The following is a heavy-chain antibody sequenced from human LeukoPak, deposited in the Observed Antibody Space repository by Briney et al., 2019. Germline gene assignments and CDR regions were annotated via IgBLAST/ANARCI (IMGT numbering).Heavy chain of an antibody. J-gene: IGHJ5*02. V-gene: IGHV4-59*11. CDR3: ARDRAPVTMIRGAPGGFDP. CDR1: GGSISSHF. CDR2: MFYSGST. D-gene: IGHD3-10*01. Sequence: SETLSLTCAVSGGSISSHFWSWIRQPPGKGLEWIGYMFYSGSTNYNPSLKSRVTISVDASKNQFSLKLTSVSAADTAVYYCARDRAPVTMIRGAPGGFDPWGQGTLVTVSS.